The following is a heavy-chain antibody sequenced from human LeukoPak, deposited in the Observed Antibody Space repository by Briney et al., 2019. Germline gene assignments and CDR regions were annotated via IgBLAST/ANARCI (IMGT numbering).Heavy chain of an antibody. CDR1: GFTFDDYA. CDR2: ISWNSGSI. CDR3: AKGQLRMAAEFDY. Sequence: GGSLRLSCAASGFTFDDYAMHWVRQAPGEGLGLVSGISWNSGSIGYADSVKGRFTISRDNAKNSLYLQMNSLRAEDTALYYCAKGQLRMAAEFDYWGQGTLVTVSS. D-gene: IGHD2-2*01. J-gene: IGHJ4*02. V-gene: IGHV3-9*01.